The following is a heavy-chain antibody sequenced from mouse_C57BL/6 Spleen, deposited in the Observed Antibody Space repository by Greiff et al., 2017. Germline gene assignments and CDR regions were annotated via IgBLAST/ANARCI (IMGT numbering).Heavy chain of an antibody. Sequence: EVQLQQSGPGLAKPSQTLSLTCSVTGYSITSDYWNWIRKFPGNKLEYMGYISYSGSTYYNPSLKSRISITRDTSKNQYYLQLNSVTTEDTATYYCARRPYYYGSSYWYFDVWGTGTTVTVSS. V-gene: IGHV3-8*01. J-gene: IGHJ1*03. CDR1: GYSITSDY. CDR2: ISYSGST. D-gene: IGHD1-1*01. CDR3: ARRPYYYGSSYWYFDV.